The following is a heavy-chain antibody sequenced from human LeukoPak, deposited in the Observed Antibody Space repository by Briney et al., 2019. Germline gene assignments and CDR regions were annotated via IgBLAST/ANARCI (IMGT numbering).Heavy chain of an antibody. J-gene: IGHJ4*02. D-gene: IGHD2-8*01. Sequence: PGGSLRLSCAASGFTVSSNYMSWVRQAPGKGLEWVSYISSSGTTIEYAKSVKGRFTISRDNAKDSLYLQMNSLEAEDTAVYYCAKGHTYGMIWGQGTLVSVSS. CDR1: GFTVSSNY. V-gene: IGHV3-11*01. CDR2: ISSSGTTI. CDR3: AKGHTYGMI.